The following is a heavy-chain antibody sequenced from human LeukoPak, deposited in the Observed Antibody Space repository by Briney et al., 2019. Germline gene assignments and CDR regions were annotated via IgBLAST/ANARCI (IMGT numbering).Heavy chain of an antibody. CDR3: ASKILYYFDY. CDR1: GYTFTDYY. Sequence: GASVKVSCKASGYTFTDYYIHWVRQAPGQGLEWIGWITPNGGWITPNGGGTNYAQKFQGRVTMTRDTSISTAYMELSRLRSDDTAAYYCASKILYYFDYRGQGTLVTVSS. V-gene: IGHV1-2*02. J-gene: IGHJ4*02. CDR2: ITPNGGWITPNGGGT.